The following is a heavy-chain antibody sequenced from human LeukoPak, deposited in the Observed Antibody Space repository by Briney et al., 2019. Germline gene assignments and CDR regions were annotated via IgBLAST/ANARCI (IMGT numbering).Heavy chain of an antibody. CDR3: ARDGVETGIYMDV. Sequence: SETLSLTCTVSGGSISSYYWSWIRQPPGKGLEWVGYIYYSGSTNYNPSLKSRVTISVDTSKNQFSLKLSSVTAADTAVYYCARDGVETGIYMDVWGKGTTVTVSS. CDR1: GGSISSYY. J-gene: IGHJ6*03. V-gene: IGHV4-59*01. CDR2: IYYSGST. D-gene: IGHD3-3*01.